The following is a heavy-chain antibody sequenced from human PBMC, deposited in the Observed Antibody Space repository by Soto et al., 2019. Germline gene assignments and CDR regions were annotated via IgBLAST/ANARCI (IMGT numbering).Heavy chain of an antibody. CDR2: IWYDGSNK. Sequence: GGSLRLSCAASGFTFSSYGMHWVRQAPGKGLEWVAVIWYDGSNKYYADSVKGRFTISRDNSKNTLYLQMNSLRAEDTAVYYCASRYDSSSYFHDYWGQGTLVTVSS. CDR1: GFTFSSYG. J-gene: IGHJ4*02. V-gene: IGHV3-33*01. D-gene: IGHD3-22*01. CDR3: ASRYDSSSYFHDY.